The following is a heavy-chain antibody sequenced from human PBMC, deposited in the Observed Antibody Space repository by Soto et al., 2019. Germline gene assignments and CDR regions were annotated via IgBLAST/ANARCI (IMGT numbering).Heavy chain of an antibody. CDR3: AKGPQVTGQGGVY. D-gene: IGHD2-8*02. CDR2: ISDSAANT. Sequence: EVQLLDSGGGLVQPGGSLRLSCAASGFAFSGYDMNWVRQAPGKGLEWVSTISDSAANTYYADSVKGRFTISRDNSKGTLYLQMNSLRAEDTAVYYCAKGPQVTGQGGVYWGQGTLVTVSS. CDR1: GFAFSGYD. J-gene: IGHJ4*02. V-gene: IGHV3-23*01.